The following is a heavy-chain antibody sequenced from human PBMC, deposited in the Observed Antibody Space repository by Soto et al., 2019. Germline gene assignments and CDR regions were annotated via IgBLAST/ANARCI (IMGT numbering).Heavy chain of an antibody. CDR2: IVVDSNTA. CDR1: GSTFNNFA. V-gene: IGHV1-69*06. Sequence: SGAAVKEPGSSVRVSCQVSGSTFNNFAFSWVRQAPGHGPEWMGGIVVDSNTAEYSQRFQDRVTITADTSTDTLYMELGSLTFEDTAVYYCARAINRWEVNYYFDFWGQGTLVTVSS. CDR3: ARAINRWEVNYYFDF. J-gene: IGHJ4*02. D-gene: IGHD1-26*01.